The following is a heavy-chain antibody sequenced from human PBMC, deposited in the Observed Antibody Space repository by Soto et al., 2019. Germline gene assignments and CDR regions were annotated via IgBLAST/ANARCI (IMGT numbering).Heavy chain of an antibody. J-gene: IGHJ4*02. V-gene: IGHV4-4*02. D-gene: IGHD4-17*01. CDR1: GASVISTKW. Sequence: PSETLSLTCAVSGASVISTKWWSWVRQSPGKGLEWIGEIHHSETTNYNPSLESRVTISIDNAENSVYLEMESLRDEDTALYYCARDVDADFRTDFDYWGRGTLVTVSS. CDR2: IHHSETT. CDR3: ARDVDADFRTDFDY.